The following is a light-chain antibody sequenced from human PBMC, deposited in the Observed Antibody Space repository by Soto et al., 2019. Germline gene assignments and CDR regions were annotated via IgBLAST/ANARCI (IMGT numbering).Light chain of an antibody. V-gene: IGKV3-20*01. CDR2: GAS. CDR3: QQYGASVIT. CDR1: QSVGSTY. J-gene: IGKJ4*01. Sequence: VFTQSPGTLSLSPGERATLSCRASQSVGSTYLAWYQQKAGQAPRLLIYGASSRVTGIPDRFSGSGSGTDFTLTISRLEPEDSAVYYCQQYGASVITFGGGTKV.